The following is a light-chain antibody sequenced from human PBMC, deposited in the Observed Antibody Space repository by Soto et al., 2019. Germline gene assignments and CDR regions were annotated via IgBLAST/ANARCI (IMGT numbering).Light chain of an antibody. V-gene: IGKV3-11*01. J-gene: IGKJ4*01. CDR3: QQRSNWPLT. CDR2: DAS. Sequence: EIVLTQSPATLSLSPGERATLSCRASQSVSSYLAWYQQKPGQAPRLLIYDASNRATGIPARFSGGGSGTEFTLTISSLEPEDFAVYYCQQRSNWPLTFGGGTKVEI. CDR1: QSVSSY.